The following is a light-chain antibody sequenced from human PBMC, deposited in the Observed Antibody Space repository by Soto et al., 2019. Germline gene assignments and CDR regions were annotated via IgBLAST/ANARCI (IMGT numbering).Light chain of an antibody. Sequence: VGDRVTITCRTSQSISSWLAWYQQKPGKAPKLLIYDASSLESGVPSRFSGSGSGTEFTLTISSLQPDDFATYYCQQYKSPAWTFGQGTKVDIK. CDR3: QQYKSPAWT. J-gene: IGKJ1*01. V-gene: IGKV1-5*01. CDR2: DAS. CDR1: QSISSW.